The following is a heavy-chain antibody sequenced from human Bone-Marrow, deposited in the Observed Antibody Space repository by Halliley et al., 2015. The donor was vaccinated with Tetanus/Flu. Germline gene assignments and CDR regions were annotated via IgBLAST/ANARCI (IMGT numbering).Heavy chain of an antibody. CDR1: GGSITSGNFY. D-gene: IGHD2-21*02. CDR3: ARGPTVTAWGNGFDP. Sequence: TLSLTCTVTGGSITSGNFYWSWIRQHPGKGLEWIGYISYSGSAYSKPSLESRVTISLDTSKNQFSLKMNSVTAADTAVYYCARGPTVTAWGNGFDPWGQGPLVIVSS. J-gene: IGHJ5*02. CDR2: ISYSGSA. V-gene: IGHV4-31*03.